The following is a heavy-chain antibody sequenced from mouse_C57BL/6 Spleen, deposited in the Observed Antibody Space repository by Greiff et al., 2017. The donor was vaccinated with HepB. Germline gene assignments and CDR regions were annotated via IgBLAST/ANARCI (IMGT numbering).Heavy chain of an antibody. CDR1: GYTFTDYN. CDR3: AREDYSNYNAMDY. V-gene: IGHV1-18*01. D-gene: IGHD2-5*01. J-gene: IGHJ4*01. CDR2: INPNNGGT. Sequence: VHVKQSGPELVKPGASVKIPCKASGYTFTDYNMDWVKQSHGKSLEWIGDINPNNGGTIYNQKFKGKATLTVDKSSSTAYMELRSLTSEDTAVYYCAREDYSNYNAMDYWGQGTSVTVSS.